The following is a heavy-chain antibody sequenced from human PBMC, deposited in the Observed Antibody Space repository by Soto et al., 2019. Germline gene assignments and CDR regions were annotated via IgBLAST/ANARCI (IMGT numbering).Heavy chain of an antibody. CDR3: ASALGYCSGGSCVTSYGMYV. CDR2: IIPIFGTA. V-gene: IGHV1-69*01. CDR1: GGTFSSYA. D-gene: IGHD2-15*01. Sequence: QVQLVQSGAEVKKPGSSVKVSCKASGGTFSSYAISWVRQAPGQGLEWMGGIIPIFGTANYEQKFQGRVTITADESTSTAYMELGSLRSEDTAVDYCASALGYCSGGSCVTSYGMYVWGQGTTVTVSS. J-gene: IGHJ6*02.